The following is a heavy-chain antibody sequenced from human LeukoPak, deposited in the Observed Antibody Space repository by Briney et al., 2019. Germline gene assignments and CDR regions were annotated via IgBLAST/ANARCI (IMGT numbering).Heavy chain of an antibody. Sequence: SETLSLTCTVSGGSISSSSYYWGWIRQPPGKGLEWVGNIYYSGTTYYNPSLKSRVTISVDSPKNQISLKLSSVTAADTAVYYCATSQRANWNGWFDPWGQGTLVTVS. D-gene: IGHD1-1*01. J-gene: IGHJ5*02. V-gene: IGHV4-39*01. CDR1: GGSISSSSYY. CDR2: IYYSGTT. CDR3: ATSQRANWNGWFDP.